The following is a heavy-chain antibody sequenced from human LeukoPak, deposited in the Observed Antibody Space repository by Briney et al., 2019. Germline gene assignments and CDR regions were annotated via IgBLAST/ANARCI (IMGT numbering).Heavy chain of an antibody. CDR2: IYTSGST. D-gene: IGHD3-3*01. J-gene: IGHJ3*02. V-gene: IGHV4-61*02. Sequence: SETLSLTCTVSGGSISSGSYYWSWIRQPAGKGLEWIGRIYTSGSTNYNPSLKSRVTISVDTSKNQFSLKLSSVTAADTAVYYCARSSPGYDFWSGTAAFDIWGQGTMVTVSS. CDR3: ARSSPGYDFWSGTAAFDI. CDR1: GGSISSGSYY.